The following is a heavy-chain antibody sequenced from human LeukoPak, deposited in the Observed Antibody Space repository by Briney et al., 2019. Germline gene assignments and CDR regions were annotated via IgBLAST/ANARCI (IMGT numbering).Heavy chain of an antibody. V-gene: IGHV3-48*03. J-gene: IGHJ4*02. CDR1: GFTFSSYE. D-gene: IGHD3-22*01. Sequence: GGSLRLSCAASGFTFSSYEMNWVRQAPGKGLEWVSYISGSGSAIYYADSVKGRFTISRDNAKNSLYLQMNSLRAEDTAVYYCARDPRRSRYYDSSGYYYVGYYFDYWGQGTLVTVSS. CDR2: ISGSGSAI. CDR3: ARDPRRSRYYDSSGYYYVGYYFDY.